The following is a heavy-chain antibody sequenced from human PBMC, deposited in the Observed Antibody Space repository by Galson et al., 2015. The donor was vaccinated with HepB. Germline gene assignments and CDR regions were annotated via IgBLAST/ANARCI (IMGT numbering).Heavy chain of an antibody. Sequence: SLRLSCAASGFTFTRHWMSWVRLAPGKGLEWVANINEDGSEENYMDSVKGRFTISRDNAKNSLYLQMNSLRAEDTAVYYCAREPTADSSWGQGTLVTVSS. CDR1: GFTFTRHW. CDR3: AREPTADSS. D-gene: IGHD6-13*01. CDR2: INEDGSEE. V-gene: IGHV3-7*03. J-gene: IGHJ4*02.